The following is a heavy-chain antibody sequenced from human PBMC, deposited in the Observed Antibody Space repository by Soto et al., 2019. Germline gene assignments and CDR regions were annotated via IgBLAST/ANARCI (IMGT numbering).Heavy chain of an antibody. Sequence: QVQLVESGGGVVQPGRSLRLSCAASGFTFSTYAMHWVRQAPGKGLEWVAVISYDGTNKYYADSVRGRFTISRDNSKNTLSLQMNSPRAEDTGVYYCAKDGGGYNYGYVMLDKYYYGLDVWGQGTTVTVSS. CDR3: AKDGGGYNYGYVMLDKYYYGLDV. CDR1: GFTFSTYA. V-gene: IGHV3-30-3*01. D-gene: IGHD5-18*01. CDR2: ISYDGTNK. J-gene: IGHJ6*02.